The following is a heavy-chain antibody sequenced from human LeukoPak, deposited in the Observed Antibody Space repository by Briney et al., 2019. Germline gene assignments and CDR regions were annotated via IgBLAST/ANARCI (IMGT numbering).Heavy chain of an antibody. J-gene: IGHJ3*02. CDR2: IYYGGST. D-gene: IGHD2-2*01. CDR3: ASLIVVVPAAIPRDAFDI. Sequence: SETLSLTCTVSGGSISSGDYYWSWIRQPPGKGLEWIGYIYYGGSTYYNPSLKSRVTISVDTSKNQFSLKLSSVTAADTAVYYCASLIVVVPAAIPRDAFDIWGQGTMVTVSS. V-gene: IGHV4-30-4*08. CDR1: GGSISSGDYY.